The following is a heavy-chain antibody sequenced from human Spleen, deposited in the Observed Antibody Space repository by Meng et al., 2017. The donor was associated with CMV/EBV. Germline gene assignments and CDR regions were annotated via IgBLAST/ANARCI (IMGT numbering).Heavy chain of an antibody. J-gene: IGHJ4*02. V-gene: IGHV3-73*01. D-gene: IGHD1-1*01. CDR2: IRSKSNSYAT. Sequence: LKLSCAASGFNFSGSAMHWVRQASGKGLEWVGRIRSKSNSYATVYAASVKGRFTISRDDSNNTAYLQMNSLKTEDTAVYYCTRSSNFYWGQGTLVTVSS. CDR3: TRSSNFY. CDR1: GFNFSGSA.